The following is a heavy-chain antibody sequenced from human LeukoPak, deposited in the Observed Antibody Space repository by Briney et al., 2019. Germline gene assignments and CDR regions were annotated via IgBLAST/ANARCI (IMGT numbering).Heavy chain of an antibody. Sequence: GGSLRLSCAASGFTFSSYSMNWVRQAPGKGLEWVSSISSSSYIYYADSAKGRFTISRDNAKNSLYLQMNSLRAEDTAVYYCARETPDCSSTSCYSEPNWFDPWGQGTLVTVSS. V-gene: IGHV3-21*01. CDR1: GFTFSSYS. CDR3: ARETPDCSSTSCYSEPNWFDP. J-gene: IGHJ5*02. CDR2: ISSSSYI. D-gene: IGHD2-2*01.